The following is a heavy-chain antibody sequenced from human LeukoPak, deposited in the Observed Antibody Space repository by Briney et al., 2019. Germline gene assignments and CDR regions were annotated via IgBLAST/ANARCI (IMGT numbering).Heavy chain of an antibody. J-gene: IGHJ4*02. Sequence: ASVKVSCKASGYTFTSYYMHWVRQAPGQGLEWMGIINPSGGSTSYAQKFQGRVTMTRDMSTSTAYMELRSLRSDDTAVYYCARDRAPTIRYSSSWYVDYWGQGTLVTVSS. CDR1: GYTFTSYY. CDR2: INPSGGST. CDR3: ARDRAPTIRYSSSWYVDY. D-gene: IGHD6-13*01. V-gene: IGHV1-46*01.